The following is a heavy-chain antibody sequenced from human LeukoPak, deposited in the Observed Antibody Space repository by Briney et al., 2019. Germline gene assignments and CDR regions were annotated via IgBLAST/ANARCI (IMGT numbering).Heavy chain of an antibody. J-gene: IGHJ4*02. Sequence: SETLSLTCTVSGGSISSYYWSWIRQPPGKGPEWLGYIYNTGGTNFDSSLMSRVTIIEDTSKNQFSLKLSSVTAADTAVYYCARSKYSSGWHYFDYWGRGTLVTVSS. V-gene: IGHV4-59*01. CDR1: GGSISSYY. CDR2: IYNTGGT. CDR3: ARSKYSSGWHYFDY. D-gene: IGHD6-19*01.